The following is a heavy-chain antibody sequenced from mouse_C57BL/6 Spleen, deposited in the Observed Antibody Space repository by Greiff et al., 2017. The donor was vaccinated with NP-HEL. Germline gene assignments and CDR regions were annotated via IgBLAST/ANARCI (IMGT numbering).Heavy chain of an antibody. CDR2: IDPNSGGT. V-gene: IGHV1-72*01. CDR1: GYTFTSYW. Sequence: QVQLQQPGAELVKPGASVKLSCKASGYTFTSYWMHWVKQRPGRGLEWIGRIDPNSGGTKYNEKLKSKATMTGDKPSSTAYMQLSSLTSEDSAVYYCARYDFYYYGSSYDYYAMDYWGQGTSVTVSS. CDR3: ARYDFYYYGSSYDYYAMDY. D-gene: IGHD1-1*01. J-gene: IGHJ4*01.